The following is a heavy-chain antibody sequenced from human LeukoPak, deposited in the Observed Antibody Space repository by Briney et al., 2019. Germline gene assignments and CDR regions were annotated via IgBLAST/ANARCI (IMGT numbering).Heavy chain of an antibody. Sequence: SETLSLTCTVSGGSISSGGYYWSWIRQHPGKGLEWIGYIYYSGSTYYNPSLKSRVTISVDTSKNQFSLKLSSVTAADTAVYYCARVGPPPSLRLGELSPNDAFDIWGQGTMVTVSS. CDR1: GGSISSGGYY. D-gene: IGHD3-16*02. V-gene: IGHV4-31*03. CDR2: IYYSGST. J-gene: IGHJ3*02. CDR3: ARVGPPPSLRLGELSPNDAFDI.